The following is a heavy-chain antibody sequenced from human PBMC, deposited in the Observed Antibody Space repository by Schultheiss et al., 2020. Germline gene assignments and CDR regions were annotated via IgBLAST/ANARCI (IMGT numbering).Heavy chain of an antibody. D-gene: IGHD6-6*01. Sequence: SETLSLTCTVSGGSISSYYWSWIRQHPGKGLEWIGYIYYSGSTYYNPSLKSRVTISVDTSKNQFSLKLSSVTAADTAVYYCARLAQYSSHFDYWGQGTLVTVSS. J-gene: IGHJ4*02. CDR3: ARLAQYSSHFDY. V-gene: IGHV4-59*12. CDR2: IYYSGST. CDR1: GGSISSYY.